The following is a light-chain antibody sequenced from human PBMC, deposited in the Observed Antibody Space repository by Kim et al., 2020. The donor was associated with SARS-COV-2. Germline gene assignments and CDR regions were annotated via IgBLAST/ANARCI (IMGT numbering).Light chain of an antibody. V-gene: IGLV3-25*03. CDR3: QSADSSGTYPVV. CDR1: ALPKQY. J-gene: IGLJ2*01. CDR2: KDS. Sequence: PGQTARITCSGDALPKQYAYWYQQKPGQAPVLGIYKDSERPSGIPERFSGSSSGTTVTLTISGVQAEDEADYYCQSADSSGTYPVVFGGGTQLTVL.